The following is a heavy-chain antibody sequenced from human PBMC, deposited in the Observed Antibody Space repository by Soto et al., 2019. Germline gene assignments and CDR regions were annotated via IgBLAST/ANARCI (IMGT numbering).Heavy chain of an antibody. V-gene: IGHV3-64D*06. CDR3: VKEGYMPSDWYEQFDY. CDR2: ISSYWADT. CDR1: GFTFNSYA. Sequence: PEGSLRLSCSACGFTFNSYAMHWARQAPGKGLEFVSAISSYWADTYYADSVKGRFAISRDNSKNTLYLQMSSLRADVTALYYCVKEGYMPSDWYEQFDYWGQGALVTVSS. J-gene: IGHJ4*02. D-gene: IGHD6-19*01.